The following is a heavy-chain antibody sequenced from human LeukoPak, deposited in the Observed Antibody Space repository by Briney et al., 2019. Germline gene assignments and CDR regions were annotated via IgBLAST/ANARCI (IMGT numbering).Heavy chain of an antibody. D-gene: IGHD2-2*01. CDR2: IYYSGST. V-gene: IGHV4-39*07. J-gene: IGHJ4*02. CDR3: ARDLGSRSDFDY. Sequence: PSETLSLTCTVSGGSISSSGYYWGWIRQPPGKGLEWIASIYYSGSTYYNPSLKGRVTISVDTSKNQLSLKLSSVTAADTAVYYCARDLGSRSDFDYWGQGTLVTVSS. CDR1: GGSISSSGYY.